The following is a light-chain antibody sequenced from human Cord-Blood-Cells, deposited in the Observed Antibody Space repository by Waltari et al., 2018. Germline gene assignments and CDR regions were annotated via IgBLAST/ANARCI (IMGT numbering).Light chain of an antibody. J-gene: IGKJ3*01. CDR3: QQSYSTLFT. CDR2: AAS. V-gene: IGKV1-39*01. Sequence: DIQVTQSPSSLSASVGDRVTITCRASQSISSYLNWYQQKPGKAPKLLIYAASSLQSGVPSRFSGSVSGTDFTLTISSLQPEDFATYYCQQSYSTLFTFGPGTKVDIK. CDR1: QSISSY.